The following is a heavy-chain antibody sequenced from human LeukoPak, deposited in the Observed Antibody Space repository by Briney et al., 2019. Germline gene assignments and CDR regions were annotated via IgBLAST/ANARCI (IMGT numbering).Heavy chain of an antibody. D-gene: IGHD6-13*01. CDR1: GFTFSSYS. V-gene: IGHV3-21*01. CDR2: ISSSSSYI. J-gene: IGHJ4*02. Sequence: GGSLRLSCAASGFTFSSYSMNWVRQAPGKGLKWVSSISSSSSYIYYADSVKGRFTISRDNAENSLYLQMNSLRAEDTAVYHCARDGAAAGTFPYWGQGTLVTVSS. CDR3: ARDGAAAGTFPY.